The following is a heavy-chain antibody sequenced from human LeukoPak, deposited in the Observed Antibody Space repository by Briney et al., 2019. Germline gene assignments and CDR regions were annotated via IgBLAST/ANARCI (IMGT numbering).Heavy chain of an antibody. CDR3: AREESIGRYQFLHEY. CDR2: ISPYNGNT. J-gene: IGHJ4*02. D-gene: IGHD1-26*01. CDR1: GYTFISHY. V-gene: IGHV1-18*04. Sequence: GASVKVSCKASGYTFISHYMHWVRQAPGQGLEWMGWISPYNGNTKYLQKFQGRVTMTTDTSTSTASMEVRSLRSDDTAVYYCAREESIGRYQFLHEYWGQGTLVTVSS.